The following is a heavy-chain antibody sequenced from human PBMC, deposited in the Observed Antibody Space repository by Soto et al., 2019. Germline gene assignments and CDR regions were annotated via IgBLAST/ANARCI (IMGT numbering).Heavy chain of an antibody. J-gene: IGHJ4*02. CDR1: GGSISSYY. CDR2: IYYSGST. V-gene: IGHV4-59*12. CDR3: ARTPDKYDFWRGSYFDY. Sequence: PSETLSLTCTVSGGSISSYYWSWIRQPPGKGLERIGYIYYSGSTNYNPSLKSRVTISVDTSKNQFSLKLSSVTAADTAVYYCARTPDKYDFWRGSYFDYWGQGTLVTVSS. D-gene: IGHD3-3*01.